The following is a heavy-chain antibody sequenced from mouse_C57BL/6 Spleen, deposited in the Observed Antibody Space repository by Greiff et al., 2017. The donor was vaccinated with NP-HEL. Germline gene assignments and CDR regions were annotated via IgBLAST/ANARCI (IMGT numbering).Heavy chain of an antibody. CDR3: TRDLDYYGSSYYAMDY. Sequence: EVHLVESGEGLVKPGGSLKLSCAASGFTFSSYAMSWVRQTPEKRLEWVAYISSGGDYIYYADTVKGRFTISRDNARNTLYLQMSSLKSEDTAMYYCTRDLDYYGSSYYAMDYWGQGTSVTVSS. CDR1: GFTFSSYA. D-gene: IGHD1-1*01. CDR2: ISSGGDYI. J-gene: IGHJ4*01. V-gene: IGHV5-9-1*02.